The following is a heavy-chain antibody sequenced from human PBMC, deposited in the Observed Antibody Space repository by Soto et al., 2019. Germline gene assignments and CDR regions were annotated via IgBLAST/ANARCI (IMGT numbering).Heavy chain of an antibody. CDR1: GYTFSSCA. CDR2: INTDNGNT. V-gene: IGHV1-3*04. Sequence: QVQVVQSGAEVKKPGAAVKVSCNASGYTFSSCAIHWVRQAPGQRLEWMGWINTDNGNTKYSQKFQVRLSITSDTSATTAYMVLSSLRSEDTAVYYCARDRSVDWYFDLWGRGTLVTVSS. CDR3: ARDRSVDWYFDL. J-gene: IGHJ2*01. D-gene: IGHD6-19*01.